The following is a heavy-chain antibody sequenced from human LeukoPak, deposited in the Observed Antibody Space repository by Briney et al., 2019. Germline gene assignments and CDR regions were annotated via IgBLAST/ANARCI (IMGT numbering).Heavy chain of an antibody. D-gene: IGHD3-3*01. CDR1: GGTFSSCA. Sequence: ASVKVSCKASGGTFSSCAISWVLQDPGQGLQWMGWISAYNGNTNYAQKLQGRLTMTTDTSTSTAYMELRSLASDEAAVYYWTSGARFLEWFFQPFDYWGQGTLVTVSS. J-gene: IGHJ4*02. CDR3: TSGARFLEWFFQPFDY. CDR2: ISAYNGNT. V-gene: IGHV1-18*01.